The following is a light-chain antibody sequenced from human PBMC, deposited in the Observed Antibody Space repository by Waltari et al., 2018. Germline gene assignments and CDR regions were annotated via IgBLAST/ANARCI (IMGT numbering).Light chain of an antibody. V-gene: IGLV1-40*01. CDR1: SSNIGAGHD. CDR3: QSFDIRLSGGVV. CDR2: GNN. J-gene: IGLJ3*02. Sequence: QSVLTQPPSMSGAPGQRVTISCTGSSSNIGAGHDVHWYQVFPGTAPKLLIYGNNNRPSGVPDRFSCSKSDTSASLAIGGLQAEDEADYYCQSFDIRLSGGVVFGGGTKVTVL.